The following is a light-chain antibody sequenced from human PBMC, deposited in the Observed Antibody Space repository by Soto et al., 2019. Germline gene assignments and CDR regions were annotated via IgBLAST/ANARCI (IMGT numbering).Light chain of an antibody. CDR3: SSYAGSNKVV. CDR2: EVT. V-gene: IGLV2-14*01. CDR1: SSDIGGYNY. Sequence: QSVLTQPASVSGSPGQSITISCTGTSSDIGGYNYVSWYQQHPGKAPQLLIYEVTNRPSGVSHRFSGSKSGNMASLTVSGLQAEDEADYYCSSYAGSNKVVFGGGTKVTVL. J-gene: IGLJ2*01.